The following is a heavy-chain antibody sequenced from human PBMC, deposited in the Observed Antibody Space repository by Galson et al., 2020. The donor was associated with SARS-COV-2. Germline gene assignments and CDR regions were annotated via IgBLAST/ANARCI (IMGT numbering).Heavy chain of an antibody. Sequence: SQTLSLTCAVYGGSFSDYYWSWIRQPPGKGLEWIGEINHSGSTNYNPSLKSRVTISIDTSKNQFSLKLSFVTAADTAVYYCTRSRYNSGRGYFYYGVDVWGLGTTVTVSS. D-gene: IGHD6-19*01. CDR2: INHSGST. V-gene: IGHV4-34*01. J-gene: IGHJ6*02. CDR3: TRSRYNSGRGYFYYGVDV. CDR1: GGSFSDYY.